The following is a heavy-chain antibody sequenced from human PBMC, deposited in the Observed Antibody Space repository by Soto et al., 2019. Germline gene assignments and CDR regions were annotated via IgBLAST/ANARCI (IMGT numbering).Heavy chain of an antibody. CDR3: AKSWPYSNYWGYFDY. J-gene: IGHJ4*02. CDR2: ISGSGGST. V-gene: IGHV3-23*01. Sequence: GGSLRLSCAASGFTFSSYAMSWVRQAPGKGLEWVSAISGSGGSTYYADSVKGRLTISRDNSKNTLYLQMNSLRAEDTAVYYCAKSWPYSNYWGYFDYWGQGTLVTVSS. D-gene: IGHD4-4*01. CDR1: GFTFSSYA.